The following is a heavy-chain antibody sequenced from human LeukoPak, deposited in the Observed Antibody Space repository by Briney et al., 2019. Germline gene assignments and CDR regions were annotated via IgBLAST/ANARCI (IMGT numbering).Heavy chain of an antibody. Sequence: PSETLSLTCTVSGGSISSSNYFWGWIRQPPGKGLEWIGEINEGGSTNYNPSLKSRVTISVDTSQNQFSLKLNSVTAADTAVYYCAREIKIRHYYYMDVWAKGTTVTVSS. CDR3: AREIKIRHYYYMDV. CDR1: GGSISSSNYF. V-gene: IGHV4-39*07. J-gene: IGHJ6*03. CDR2: INEGGST.